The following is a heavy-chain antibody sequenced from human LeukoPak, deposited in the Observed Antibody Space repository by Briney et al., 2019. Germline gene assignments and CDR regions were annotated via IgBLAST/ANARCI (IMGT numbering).Heavy chain of an antibody. CDR2: INHSGST. Sequence: SETLSLTCAVYGGSFSGYYWSWIRQPPGKGLEWIGEINHSGSTNYNPSLKSRVTISVDTSKNQFSLKLSSVTAADTAVYYCARRPNYYDSSGYGVYNWFDPWGQGTLVTVSS. J-gene: IGHJ5*02. V-gene: IGHV4-34*01. CDR3: ARRPNYYDSSGYGVYNWFDP. CDR1: GGSFSGYY. D-gene: IGHD3-22*01.